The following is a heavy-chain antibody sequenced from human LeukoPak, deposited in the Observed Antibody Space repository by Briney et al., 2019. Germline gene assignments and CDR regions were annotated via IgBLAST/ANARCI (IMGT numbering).Heavy chain of an antibody. J-gene: IGHJ6*03. CDR1: GFTLSSYS. Sequence: GGSLRLSCAASGFTLSSYSMNWVRQAPGKGLEWVSSISSSSSFIYYADSVKGRFTISRDNAKNSLYLQMNSLRAEDTAVYYCARGTWATLYYYYMDDWGKGTTVTVSS. CDR3: ARGTWATLYYYYMDD. CDR2: ISSSSSFI. V-gene: IGHV3-21*06. D-gene: IGHD5-24*01.